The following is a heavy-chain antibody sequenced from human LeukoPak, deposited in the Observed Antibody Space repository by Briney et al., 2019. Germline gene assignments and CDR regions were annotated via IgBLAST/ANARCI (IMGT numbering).Heavy chain of an antibody. CDR3: AKVGYAVTKTDWYFDL. D-gene: IGHD4-17*01. V-gene: IGHV3-30*18. Sequence: PGGSLRLSCAASGFTFSSYGMHWVRQAPGKGLEWVAVISYDGSNKYYADSVKGRFTISRDNSKNTLYLQMNCLRAEDTAVYYCAKVGYAVTKTDWYFDLWGRGTLVTVSS. CDR2: ISYDGSNK. J-gene: IGHJ2*01. CDR1: GFTFSSYG.